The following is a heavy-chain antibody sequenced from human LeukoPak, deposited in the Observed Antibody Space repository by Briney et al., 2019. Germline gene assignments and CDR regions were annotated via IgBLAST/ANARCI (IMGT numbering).Heavy chain of an antibody. CDR1: GYIFTSYG. J-gene: IGHJ6*02. V-gene: IGHV1-18*01. Sequence: GASVKVSCKASGYIFTSYGISWVRQAPGQGLEWMGWISAYNGNTNYAQKFQGRVTMTTDTSTSTVYMELRSLRSDDTAVYYCARDLLRRGGNEWSYYYYSGMDVWGQGTTVTVSS. D-gene: IGHD1-1*01. CDR3: ARDLLRRGGNEWSYYYYSGMDV. CDR2: ISAYNGNT.